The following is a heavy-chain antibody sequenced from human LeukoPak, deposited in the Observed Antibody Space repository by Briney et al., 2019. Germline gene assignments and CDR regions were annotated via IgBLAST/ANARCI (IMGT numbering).Heavy chain of an antibody. CDR3: ARAVSRTIPTGNAFDI. CDR2: ISSSSSYI. V-gene: IGHV3-21*01. Sequence: SGGSLRLSCAASGFTFSSYSMNWVRQAPGKGLEWVSSISSSSSYIYYADSVKGRFTISRDNAKNSLYLQMNSLRVEDTAVYYCARAVSRTIPTGNAFDIWGQGTMVTVSS. D-gene: IGHD3-10*01. J-gene: IGHJ3*02. CDR1: GFTFSSYS.